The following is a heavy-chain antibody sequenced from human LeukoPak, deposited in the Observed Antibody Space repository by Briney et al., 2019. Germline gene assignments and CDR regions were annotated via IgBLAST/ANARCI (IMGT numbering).Heavy chain of an antibody. J-gene: IGHJ3*02. V-gene: IGHV4-59*08. CDR3: ARGTVSAFDI. Sequence: SETLSLTCTVSGGSISSYYWSWIRQPPGKGLEWSGYIYYSGSTNYNPSLKSRVTISVDTSKNQFSLKLSSVTAADTAVYYCARGTVSAFDIWGQGTMVTVSS. CDR1: GGSISSYY. CDR2: IYYSGST. D-gene: IGHD4-17*01.